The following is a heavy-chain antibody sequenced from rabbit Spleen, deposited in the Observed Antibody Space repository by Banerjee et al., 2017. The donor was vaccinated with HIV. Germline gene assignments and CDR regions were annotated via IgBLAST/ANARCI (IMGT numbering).Heavy chain of an antibody. J-gene: IGHJ4*01. CDR1: GFSFSARDV. Sequence: QEQLVESGGGLVQPEGSLTLTCKASGFSFSARDVMCWVRQAPGKGLQWIACINVATGKPVYATWAKGRFTISRTSSTTVTLRMTSLTAADTATYFCARDLVAVIGWNFNLWGPGTLVTVS. CDR3: ARDLVAVIGWNFNL. CDR2: INVATGKP. V-gene: IGHV1S45*01. D-gene: IGHD1-1*01.